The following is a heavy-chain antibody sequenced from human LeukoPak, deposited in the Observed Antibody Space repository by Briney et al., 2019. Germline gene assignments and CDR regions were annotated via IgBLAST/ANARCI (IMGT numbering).Heavy chain of an antibody. V-gene: IGHV1-2*02. D-gene: IGHD3-3*01. CDR2: INPNSGGT. J-gene: IGHJ4*02. CDR3: ARGNTIFGVVTDDY. CDR1: GYTFTGYY. Sequence: GASVKVSCKASGYTFTGYYMHWVRQAPGQGLEWMGWINPNSGGTNYAQKFQGRVTMTRDTSISTAYMELSSLRSEDTAVYYCARGNTIFGVVTDDYWGQGTLVTVSS.